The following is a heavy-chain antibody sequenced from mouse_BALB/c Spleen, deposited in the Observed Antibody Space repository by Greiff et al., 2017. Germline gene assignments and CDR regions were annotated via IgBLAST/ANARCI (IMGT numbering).Heavy chain of an antibody. CDR3: TRGEYGNYVDYAMDY. V-gene: IGHV1-69*02. D-gene: IGHD2-10*02. J-gene: IGHJ4*01. Sequence: QVHVKQSGAELVRPGASVKLSCKASGYTFTSYWINWVKQRPGQGLEWIGNIYPSDSYTNYNQKFKDKATLTVDKSSSTAYMQLSSPTSEDSAVYYCTRGEYGNYVDYAMDYWGQGTSVTVSS. CDR1: GYTFTSYW. CDR2: IYPSDSYT.